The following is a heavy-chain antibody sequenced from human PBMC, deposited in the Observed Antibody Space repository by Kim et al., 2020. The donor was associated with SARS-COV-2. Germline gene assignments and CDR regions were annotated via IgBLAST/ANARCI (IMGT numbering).Heavy chain of an antibody. D-gene: IGHD1-1*01. Sequence: SETLSLTCTVSGGSISSSAFYWGWIRQPPGKGLEWIGSINYIGNTYYNPSLRGRVTMSVDTSNNEFSLKLSTLTATDTSNHFCAGHPQGSLSLEYWGLGTLVTVS. J-gene: IGHJ4*02. CDR3: AGHPQGSLSLEY. V-gene: IGHV4-39*01. CDR2: INYIGNT. CDR1: GGSISSSAFY.